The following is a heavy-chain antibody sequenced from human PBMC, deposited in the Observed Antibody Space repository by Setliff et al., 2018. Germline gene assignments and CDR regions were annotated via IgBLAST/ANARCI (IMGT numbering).Heavy chain of an antibody. CDR2: TIPMFGTT. D-gene: IGHD3-22*01. J-gene: IGHJ6*03. CDR1: GYTFTNFG. Sequence: SVKVSCKASGYTFTNFGFHWLRQAPGQGLEWMGGTIPMFGTTSYARQFQGRVTIITDESTSTAYMQLSSLGSEDTAVYYCVREGVDSRSSTDYRYYMDVWGKGTTVTVSS. V-gene: IGHV1-69*05. CDR3: VREGVDSRSSTDYRYYMDV.